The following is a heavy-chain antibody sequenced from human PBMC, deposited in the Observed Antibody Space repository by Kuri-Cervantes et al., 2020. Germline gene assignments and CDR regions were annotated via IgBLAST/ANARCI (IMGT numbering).Heavy chain of an antibody. V-gene: IGHV4-4*07. Sequence: SETLSLTCTVSGGSISGYYWSWLRQPAGKGLEWIGRIYTSGNTNYNPSLKSRVTISVDKSKNQLSLKLNSVIAADTAVYYCAREGGMVRGVRPYYFYMDVWGKGTTVTVSS. CDR2: IYTSGNT. CDR1: GGSISGYY. CDR3: AREGGMVRGVRPYYFYMDV. D-gene: IGHD3-10*01. J-gene: IGHJ6*03.